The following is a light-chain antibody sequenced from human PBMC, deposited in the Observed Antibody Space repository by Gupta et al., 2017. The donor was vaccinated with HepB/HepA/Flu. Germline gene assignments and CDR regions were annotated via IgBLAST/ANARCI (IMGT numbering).Light chain of an antibody. CDR3: MQSLQSWT. Sequence: DIVMTQSPLSLHVTPGEPASISCRSSQSLLHYNGYNYLDWYVQKPGQSPQLLIHLGSNRAAGVPDRFSGSGSGTDFTLKSSRVEAEDVGVYYCMQSLQSWTFGQGTKVEIK. V-gene: IGKV2-28*01. J-gene: IGKJ1*01. CDR1: QSLLHYNGYNY. CDR2: LGS.